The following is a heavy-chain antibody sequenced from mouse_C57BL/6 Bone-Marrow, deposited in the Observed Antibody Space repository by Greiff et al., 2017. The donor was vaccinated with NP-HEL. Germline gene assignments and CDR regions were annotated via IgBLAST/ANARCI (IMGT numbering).Heavy chain of an antibody. V-gene: IGHV1-59*01. Sequence: QVQLQQPGAELVRPGTSVKLSCKASGYTFTSYWMHWVKQRPGQGLEWIGVIDPSDSYTNYNQKFKGKATLTVDTSSSTAYMQLSSLTSEDSAVYYCARRGYSNYVFAYWGQGTLVTVSA. D-gene: IGHD2-5*01. CDR3: ARRGYSNYVFAY. CDR2: IDPSDSYT. J-gene: IGHJ3*01. CDR1: GYTFTSYW.